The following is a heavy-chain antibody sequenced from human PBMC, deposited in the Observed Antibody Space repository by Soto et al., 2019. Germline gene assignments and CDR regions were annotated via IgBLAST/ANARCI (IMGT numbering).Heavy chain of an antibody. D-gene: IGHD6-25*01. J-gene: IGHJ6*04. V-gene: IGHV5-51*01. CDR2: IFPSDSDT. CDR3: ARPGSGLDV. Sequence: GESLKISCQGSGNRFTTSWIAWVRQTPGKGLEWMGIIFPSDSDTRYSPSFQGQVTISVDRSISTTYLHWSSLKASDTAMYYCARPGSGLDVWGEGTTVTVSS. CDR1: GNRFTTSW.